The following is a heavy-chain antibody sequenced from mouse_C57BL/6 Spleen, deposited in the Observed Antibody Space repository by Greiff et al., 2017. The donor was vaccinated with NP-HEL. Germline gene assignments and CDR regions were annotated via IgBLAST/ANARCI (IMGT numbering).Heavy chain of an antibody. D-gene: IGHD1-1*01. CDR2: INPSNGGT. CDR3: ARDIYYGSYWYFDV. CDR1: GYTFTSYW. Sequence: VQLQQPGTELVKPGASVKLSCKASGYTFTSYWMHWVKQRPGQGLEWIGNINPSNGGTNYNEKFKSKATLTVDKSSSTAYMQLSSLASEDSAVYYCARDIYYGSYWYFDVWGTGTTVTVSS. J-gene: IGHJ1*03. V-gene: IGHV1-53*01.